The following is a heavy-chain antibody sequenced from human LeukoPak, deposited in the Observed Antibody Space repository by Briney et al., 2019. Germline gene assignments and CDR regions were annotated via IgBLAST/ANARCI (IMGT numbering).Heavy chain of an antibody. CDR3: ARHRGPSLHSSGNFDY. Sequence: PGGSLRLSCAASGFPFSGYAIHWVRQAPGKELEWVAVISHDGTNKYYADSVKGRFTISRDKSKNTLYLQMNSLRTEDTAVYYCARHRGPSLHSSGNFDYWGQGTLVTVSS. D-gene: IGHD3-22*01. CDR1: GFPFSGYA. CDR2: ISHDGTNK. V-gene: IGHV3-30-3*01. J-gene: IGHJ4*02.